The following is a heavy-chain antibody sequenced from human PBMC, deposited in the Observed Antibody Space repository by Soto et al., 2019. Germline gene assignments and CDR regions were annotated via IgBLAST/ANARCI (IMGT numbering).Heavy chain of an antibody. CDR3: AKASSRWLAASGGFDP. V-gene: IGHV3-23*01. CDR2: ISGSGGST. D-gene: IGHD6-19*01. CDR1: GITFSSYA. J-gene: IGHJ5*02. Sequence: GGSLRLSCAASGITFSSYAMSWVRQAPGKGLEWVSAISGSGGSTYYADSVKGRFTISRDNSKNTLYLQMNSLRAEDTAVYYCAKASSRWLAASGGFDPWGQGTLVTVSS.